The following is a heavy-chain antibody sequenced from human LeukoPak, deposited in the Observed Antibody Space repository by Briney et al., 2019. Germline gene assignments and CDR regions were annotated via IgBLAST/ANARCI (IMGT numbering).Heavy chain of an antibody. J-gene: IGHJ3*02. CDR3: AKDQLTGGYNYGYGTFDI. CDR2: ISGRDGYT. V-gene: IGHV3-23*01. Sequence: GGSLRLSCAASGFIFSTYAMSWVRQAPGKGLEWVSIISGRDGYTHYADAVKGRSTISRDNSKNTLYLQMNSLRAEDTAVYYCAKDQLTGGYNYGYGTFDILGQGTMATVSS. D-gene: IGHD5-18*01. CDR1: GFIFSTYA.